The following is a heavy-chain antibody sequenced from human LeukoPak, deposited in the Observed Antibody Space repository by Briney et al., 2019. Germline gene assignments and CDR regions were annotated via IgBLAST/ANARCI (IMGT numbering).Heavy chain of an antibody. CDR2: IYHSGST. V-gene: IGHV4-38-2*02. J-gene: IGHJ4*02. Sequence: SETLSLTCTVSGYSISSGYYWGWIRQPPGKGLEWIGSIYHSGSTYYNPSLKSRVTISVDTSKNQFSLKLSSVTAADTAVYYCARDGFGAAMGYWGQGTLVTVSS. CDR3: ARDGFGAAMGY. CDR1: GYSISSGYY. D-gene: IGHD3-10*01.